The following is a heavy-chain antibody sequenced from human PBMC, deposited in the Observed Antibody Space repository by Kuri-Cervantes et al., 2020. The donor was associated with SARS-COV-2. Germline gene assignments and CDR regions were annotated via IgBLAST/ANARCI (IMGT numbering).Heavy chain of an antibody. D-gene: IGHD3-22*01. V-gene: IGHV4-30-2*01. J-gene: IGHJ2*01. CDR1: GGSISSGGYY. CDR3: ARGGYYYDSSGYYMPGGEGYFDL. CDR2: IYHSGST. Sequence: SETLSLTCTVSGGSISSGGYYWSWIRQPPGKGLEWIGYIYHSGSTYYNPSLKSRVTISVDRSKNQFSLKLSSVTAADTAVYYCARGGYYYDSSGYYMPGGEGYFDLWGRGTLVTVSS.